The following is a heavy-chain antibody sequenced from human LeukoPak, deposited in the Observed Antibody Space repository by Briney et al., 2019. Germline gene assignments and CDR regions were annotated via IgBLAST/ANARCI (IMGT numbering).Heavy chain of an antibody. CDR1: GGSLISDNFY. CDR2: IYYSGST. Sequence: SETLSLTCAVSGGSLISDNFYWGWIRQPPGKGLEWIGSIYYSGSTYYNPSLNSRVTISVDTSKNRFSQKLSSVTAADTAVYSCARLRGTYYWYFDYWGQGTLVTVSS. CDR3: ARLRGTYYWYFDY. V-gene: IGHV4-39*01. J-gene: IGHJ4*02. D-gene: IGHD1-26*01.